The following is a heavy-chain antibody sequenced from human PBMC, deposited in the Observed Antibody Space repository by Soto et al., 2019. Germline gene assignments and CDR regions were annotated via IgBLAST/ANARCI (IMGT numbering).Heavy chain of an antibody. J-gene: IGHJ4*02. CDR3: AKIYRRYDTLTGNYRPENYLEF. CDR2: ISGSGGST. V-gene: IGHV3-23*01. CDR1: GCKSIGYA. D-gene: IGHD3-9*01. Sequence: CGLLRLRSTVSGCKSIGYAMSWVSQTQGKGLEWVSAISGSGGSTYYADSVKGRFTISRDNSKNTLYLQMNSLRAEDTAVYYCAKIYRRYDTLTGNYRPENYLEFLGQGTLVTGSS.